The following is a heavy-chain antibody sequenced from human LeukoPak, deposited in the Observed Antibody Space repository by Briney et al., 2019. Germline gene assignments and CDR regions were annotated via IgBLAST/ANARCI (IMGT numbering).Heavy chain of an antibody. J-gene: IGHJ6*03. Sequence: EASVKVSCKASGYTFTNYDINWVRQATGQGLEWLGWMNPNSGNTGYAQEFQGRVIITRNTSISTAYMELSGLRSEDTAVYYCARAPVWTGYYYYMDVWGKGTAITVSS. V-gene: IGHV1-8*03. D-gene: IGHD3/OR15-3a*01. CDR3: ARAPVWTGYYYYMDV. CDR1: GYTFTNYD. CDR2: MNPNSGNT.